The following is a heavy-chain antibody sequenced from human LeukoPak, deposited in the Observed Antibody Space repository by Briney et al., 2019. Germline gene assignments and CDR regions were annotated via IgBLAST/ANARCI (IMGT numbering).Heavy chain of an antibody. J-gene: IGHJ5*02. D-gene: IGHD3-10*01. CDR1: GGSFSGYY. V-gene: IGHV4-59*08. Sequence: PSETLSLNCTVSGGSFSGYYWTWIRQFPGKGLEWIGYIYYSGSTNYNPSLKSRVTISVDTSKNKFSLKLSSVTAADTAVYYCARHYGSGSYYWFDPWGQGTLVTVSS. CDR3: ARHYGSGSYYWFDP. CDR2: IYYSGST.